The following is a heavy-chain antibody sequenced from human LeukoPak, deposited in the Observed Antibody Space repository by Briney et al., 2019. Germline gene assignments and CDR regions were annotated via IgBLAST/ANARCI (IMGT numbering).Heavy chain of an antibody. J-gene: IGHJ4*02. CDR1: GGSISSYY. CDR3: ARARYGGNFLDY. Sequence: SETLSLTCTVSGGSISSYYWSWIRQPPGKGLEWIGEINHSGSTNYNPSLKSRVTISVGTSKNQFSLKLSSVTAADTAVYYCARARYGGNFLDYWGQGTLVTVSS. CDR2: INHSGST. D-gene: IGHD4-23*01. V-gene: IGHV4-34*01.